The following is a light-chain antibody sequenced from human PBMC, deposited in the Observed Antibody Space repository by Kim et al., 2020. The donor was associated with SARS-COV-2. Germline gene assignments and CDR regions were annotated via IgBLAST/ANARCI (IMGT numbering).Light chain of an antibody. V-gene: IGLV2-23*02. CDR1: RSEYGSSNL. CDR2: EVS. Sequence: ITISCPATRSEYGSSNLVSWYQQHPGKAPKLMIYEVSTRPSGVSNRFSGSKSGNTASLTISGLQAEDEADYYCCSYAGSSTEVFGTGTKVTVL. CDR3: CSYAGSSTEV. J-gene: IGLJ1*01.